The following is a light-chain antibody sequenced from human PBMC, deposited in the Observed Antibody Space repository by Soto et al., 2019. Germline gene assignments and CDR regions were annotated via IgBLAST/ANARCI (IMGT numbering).Light chain of an antibody. V-gene: IGLV2-14*01. CDR3: ASYTTSSTYV. J-gene: IGLJ1*01. Sequence: QSALTQPASVSGSPGQSIAISCTGTSSYVGGYSYVSWYQQQPGKAPTLVISDVSNRPSGVSDRFSGSKSGNTASLSISGLQTEDEADYYCASYTTSSTYVFGTGTKVTVL. CDR1: SSYVGGYSY. CDR2: DVS.